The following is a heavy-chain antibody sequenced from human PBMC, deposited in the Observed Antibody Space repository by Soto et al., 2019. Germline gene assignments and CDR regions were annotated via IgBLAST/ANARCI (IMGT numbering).Heavy chain of an antibody. V-gene: IGHV1-3*01. CDR3: ASSHALYYDYGMDV. Sequence: QVQLVQSGAEVKKPGVSVKVSCKASGYTFSSYVMHGVRQAPGQRLEWMGWINAGNGNTKYSQKFQGRVTITRDTSASTAYMELSSLRSEDTAVYYCASSHALYYDYGMDVWGQGTTVTVSS. J-gene: IGHJ6*02. CDR2: INAGNGNT. D-gene: IGHD2-2*01. CDR1: GYTFSSYV.